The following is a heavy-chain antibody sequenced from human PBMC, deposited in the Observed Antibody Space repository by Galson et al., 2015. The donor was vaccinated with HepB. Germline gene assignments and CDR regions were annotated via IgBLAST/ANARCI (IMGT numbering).Heavy chain of an antibody. D-gene: IGHD4-17*01. Sequence: SLRLSCAASGFTFDDYTMHWVRQAPGKGLEWVSLISWDGGSTYYADSVKGRFTISRDNSKNSLYLQMNSLRTEDTALYYCATLTTANYWSQGTLVTVSS. CDR3: ATLTTANY. J-gene: IGHJ4*02. CDR1: GFTFDDYT. CDR2: ISWDGGST. V-gene: IGHV3-43*01.